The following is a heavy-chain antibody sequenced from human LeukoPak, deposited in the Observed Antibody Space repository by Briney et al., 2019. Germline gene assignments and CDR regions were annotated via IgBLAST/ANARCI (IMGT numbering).Heavy chain of an antibody. Sequence: GGSLRLSCAASGFTFSSYAMHWVRQAPGKGLEWVAVISYDGSNKYYAESVKGRFTISRDNSKNTLYLQMNSLRAEDTAVYYCARGGGRVRYFDWSPSGSDAFDIWGQGTMVTVSS. V-gene: IGHV3-30*04. CDR2: ISYDGSNK. CDR1: GFTFSSYA. D-gene: IGHD3-9*01. CDR3: ARGGGRVRYFDWSPSGSDAFDI. J-gene: IGHJ3*02.